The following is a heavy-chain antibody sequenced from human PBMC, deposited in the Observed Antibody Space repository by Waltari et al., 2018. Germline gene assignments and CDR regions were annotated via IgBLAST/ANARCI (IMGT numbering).Heavy chain of an antibody. Sequence: QLQLQESGPGLVMPSETLSLTCTVPAGSISSSSYYWGWIRQPPGTGLEWFGSIYYSGSTYYNPSLKSRVTISVDTSKNQFSLKLSSVTAADTAVYYCASTVYYDSSGWTYYFDYWGQGTLVTVSS. CDR2: IYYSGST. J-gene: IGHJ4*02. CDR1: AGSISSSSYY. CDR3: ASTVYYDSSGWTYYFDY. V-gene: IGHV4-39*01. D-gene: IGHD3-22*01.